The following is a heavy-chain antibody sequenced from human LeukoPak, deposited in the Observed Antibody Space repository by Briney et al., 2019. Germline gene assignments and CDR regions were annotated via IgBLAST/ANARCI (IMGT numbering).Heavy chain of an antibody. CDR1: GFTFSSYE. CDR2: VSSSGSTI. D-gene: IGHD6-6*01. J-gene: IGHJ4*02. V-gene: IGHV3-48*03. CDR3: ARDKGTSYLSSLDY. Sequence: GGSLRLSCAASGFTFSSYEMNWVRQAPGKGLEWVSYVSSSGSTIYYADSVKGRFTISRDNAKNSLYLQMNSLRAEDTAVYYCARDKGTSYLSSLDYWGQGTLVTVSS.